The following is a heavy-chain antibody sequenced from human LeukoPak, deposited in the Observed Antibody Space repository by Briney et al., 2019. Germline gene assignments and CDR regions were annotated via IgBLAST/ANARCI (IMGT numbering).Heavy chain of an antibody. J-gene: IGHJ6*02. CDR1: GFTFTSYA. Sequence: GGSLRLSCAASGFTFTSYAMTWVRQVPGKGLEWVSAMSVSGGTYYTDSVKGRFTISRDNSKNTLYLQMNSLRAEDTAVYYCARPTSTMIVVVIVYGMDVWGQGTTVTVSS. CDR3: ARPTSTMIVVVIVYGMDV. CDR2: MSVSGGT. D-gene: IGHD3-22*01. V-gene: IGHV3-23*01.